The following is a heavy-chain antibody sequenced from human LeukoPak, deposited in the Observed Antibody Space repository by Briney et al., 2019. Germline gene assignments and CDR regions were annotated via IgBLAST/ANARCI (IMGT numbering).Heavy chain of an antibody. CDR3: ARDGSYARSFDY. J-gene: IGHJ4*02. CDR1: GFTVSVNY. D-gene: IGHD2-2*01. CDR2: IYSGGST. Sequence: PGGSLRLSCAASGFTVSVNYMSWVRQAPGKGLEWISVIYSGGSTYYADSVKVRFTISRDNSKNTVYLQMSSLRAEDTAVYYCARDGSYARSFDYWGQGTLVTVSS. V-gene: IGHV3-53*01.